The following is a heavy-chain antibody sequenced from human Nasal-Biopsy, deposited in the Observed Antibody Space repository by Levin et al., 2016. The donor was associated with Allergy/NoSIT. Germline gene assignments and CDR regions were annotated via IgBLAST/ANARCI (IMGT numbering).Heavy chain of an antibody. D-gene: IGHD3-3*01. CDR1: GYTFTSYY. J-gene: IGHJ4*02. Sequence: ASVKVSCKTSGYTFTSYYVHWVRQAPGQGLEWMGVINPSGGSTNYAQKFQGRVTMTRDTSTSTVYMELSSLRSEDTAIYYCAKCQIAIFGVGLFDYWGQGTLVAVSS. V-gene: IGHV1-46*01. CDR2: INPSGGST. CDR3: AKCQIAIFGVGLFDY.